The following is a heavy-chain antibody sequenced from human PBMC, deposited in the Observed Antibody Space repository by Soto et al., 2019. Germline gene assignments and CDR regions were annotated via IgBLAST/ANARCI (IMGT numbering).Heavy chain of an antibody. D-gene: IGHD6-13*01. CDR1: VGAMRSNY. CDR2: VYNSGSN. J-gene: IGHJ4*02. V-gene: IGHV4-59*01. CDR3: ARYRREAVAGYTLDN. Sequence: SETLSLTCTVSVGAMRSNYWTWIRQPPGKGLEWIGYVYNSGSNNYNPALKSRVTISEDTSKSQFSLKVNSMTAADTAVYYCARYRREAVAGYTLDNWGQGILVTVS.